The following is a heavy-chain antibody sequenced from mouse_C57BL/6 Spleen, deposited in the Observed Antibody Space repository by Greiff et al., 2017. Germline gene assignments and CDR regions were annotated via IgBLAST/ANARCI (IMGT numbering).Heavy chain of an antibody. Sequence: QVHVKQSGAELVRPGASVKLSCKASGYTFTDYYINWVKQRPGQGLEWIARIYPGSGNTYYNEKFKGKATLTAEKSSSTAYMQLSSLTSEDSAVYFCANYYGSGYFDVWGTGTTVTVSS. CDR3: ANYYGSGYFDV. CDR2: IYPGSGNT. J-gene: IGHJ1*03. V-gene: IGHV1-76*01. D-gene: IGHD1-1*01. CDR1: GYTFTDYY.